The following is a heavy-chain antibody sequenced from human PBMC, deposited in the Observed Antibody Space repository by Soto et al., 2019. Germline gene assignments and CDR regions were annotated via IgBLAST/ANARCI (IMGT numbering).Heavy chain of an antibody. CDR3: VRDLGRYFRSGYMDL. D-gene: IGHD3-9*01. J-gene: IGHJ6*03. CDR1: GFAFNTYS. Sequence: EVQLVESGGGLVKPGGSLRLSCTASGFAFNTYSMNWVRQAPGKGLEWVSSINEDSTYIYYADSLRGRITISRDNAKDPLFLQMNSLRPDDTAVYYCVRDLGRYFRSGYMDLWGDGATVTVSS. V-gene: IGHV3-21*02. CDR2: INEDSTYI.